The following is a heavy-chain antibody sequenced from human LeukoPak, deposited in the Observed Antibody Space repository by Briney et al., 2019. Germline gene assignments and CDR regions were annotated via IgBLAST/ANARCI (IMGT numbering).Heavy chain of an antibody. CDR3: ARWADYGSGFGLDY. Sequence: PGGSLRLSCAASGFTVSNNYMSWVRQAPGKGLEWVSLIYSGGRTYFADSVKGRFTFFRDNSNNTLYLQMNSLRADDTAVYYCARWADYGSGFGLDYWGQGTLVTVSS. CDR1: GFTVSNNY. D-gene: IGHD3-10*01. J-gene: IGHJ4*02. CDR2: IYSGGRT. V-gene: IGHV3-53*01.